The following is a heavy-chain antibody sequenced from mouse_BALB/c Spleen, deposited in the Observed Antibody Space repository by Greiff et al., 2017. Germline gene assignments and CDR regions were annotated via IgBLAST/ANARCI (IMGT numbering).Heavy chain of an antibody. CDR3: ARVIYYYGSSYGYFDV. CDR1: GFSLTGYG. J-gene: IGHJ1*01. CDR2: IWGDGST. V-gene: IGHV2-6-7*01. Sequence: VKLMESGPGLVAPSQSLSITCTVSGFSLTGYGVNWVRQPPGKGLEWLGMIWGDGSTDYNSALKSRLSISKDNSKSQVFLKMNSLQTDDTARYYCARVIYYYGSSYGYFDVWGAGTTVTVSS. D-gene: IGHD1-1*01.